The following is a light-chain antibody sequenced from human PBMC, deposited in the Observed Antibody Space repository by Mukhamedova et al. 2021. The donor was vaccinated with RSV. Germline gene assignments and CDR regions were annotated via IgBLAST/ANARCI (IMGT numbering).Light chain of an antibody. V-gene: IGKV1-17*01. CDR3: LQHASYPYT. CDR2: TAS. Sequence: WYQRRVHGKAPKRLIYTASNLQGGAPSRFSGSGSGTEFALTISSLQREDFATYFCLQHASYPYTFGQGTKLEIK. J-gene: IGKJ2*01.